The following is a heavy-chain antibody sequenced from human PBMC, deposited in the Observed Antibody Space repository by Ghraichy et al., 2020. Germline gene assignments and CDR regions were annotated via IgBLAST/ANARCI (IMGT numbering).Heavy chain of an antibody. CDR3: ATDLLAVAGH. CDR2: ISSSGSHT. J-gene: IGHJ4*02. V-gene: IGHV3-21*01. CDR1: GFTFSSYN. Sequence: GSLRLSCAASGFTFSSYNMNWVRQAPGKGLEWVSSISSSGSHTYYADSVKGRFTISRDNAKISLYLQMNNLGAEDTAVYYCATDLLAVAGHWGQGTLVTVSS. D-gene: IGHD6-19*01.